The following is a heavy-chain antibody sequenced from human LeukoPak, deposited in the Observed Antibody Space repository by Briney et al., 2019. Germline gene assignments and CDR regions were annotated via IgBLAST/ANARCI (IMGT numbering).Heavy chain of an antibody. D-gene: IGHD6-13*01. CDR3: AGWGIAAAGTVY. V-gene: IGHV4-59*12. CDR2: IYYSGST. CDR1: GGSISSYY. J-gene: IGHJ4*02. Sequence: PSETLSLTCTVSGGSISSYYWSWIRQPPGKGLEWIGYIYYSGSTNYNPSLKSRVTISVDTSKNQFSLKLSSVTAADTAVYYCAGWGIAAAGTVYWGQGTLVTVSS.